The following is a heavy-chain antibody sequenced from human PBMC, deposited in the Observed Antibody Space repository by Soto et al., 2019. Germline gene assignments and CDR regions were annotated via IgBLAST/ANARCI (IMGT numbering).Heavy chain of an antibody. D-gene: IGHD5-18*01. CDR1: GGTFSSYA. V-gene: IGHV1-69*12. J-gene: IGHJ6*02. CDR2: SIPIFGTA. Sequence: QVQLVQSGAEVKKPGSSVKVSCKASGGTFSSYAISWVRQAPGQGLEWMGGSIPIFGTANYAQKFQGRVTNTANESTSTAYMELSSLRSEDTAVYYCARGGYSYGYSHYYGMDVWGQGTTVTVSS. CDR3: ARGGYSYGYSHYYGMDV.